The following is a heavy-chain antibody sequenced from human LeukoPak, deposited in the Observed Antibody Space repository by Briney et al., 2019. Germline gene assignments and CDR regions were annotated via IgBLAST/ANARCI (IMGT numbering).Heavy chain of an antibody. CDR1: GFTFSSYS. CDR3: AKDYTGALIVVAHDY. Sequence: PGGSLRLSCAASGFTFSSYSMNWVRQAPGKGLEWVSSISSSSSYIYYADSVKGRFTISRDNSKNTLYLQMNSLRAEDTAVYYCAKDYTGALIVVAHDYWGQGTLVTVSS. V-gene: IGHV3-21*04. J-gene: IGHJ4*02. D-gene: IGHD2-15*01. CDR2: ISSSSSYI.